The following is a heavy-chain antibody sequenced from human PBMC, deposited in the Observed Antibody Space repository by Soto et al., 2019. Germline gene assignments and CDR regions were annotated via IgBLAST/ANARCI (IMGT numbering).Heavy chain of an antibody. V-gene: IGHV1-46*01. J-gene: IGHJ2*01. D-gene: IGHD3-22*01. Sequence: ASVKVSCKASGYTFTSYYMHWVRQAPGQGLEWMGIINPSGGSTSYAQKFQGRVTMTGDTSTSTVYMELSSLRSEDTAVYYCARADYYDSSGYYYDLYWYFDLWGRGTLVTVSS. CDR1: GYTFTSYY. CDR2: INPSGGST. CDR3: ARADYYDSSGYYYDLYWYFDL.